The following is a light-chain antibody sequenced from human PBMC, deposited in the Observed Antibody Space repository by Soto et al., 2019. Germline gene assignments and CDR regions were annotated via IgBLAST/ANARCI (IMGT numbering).Light chain of an antibody. V-gene: IGLV4-60*03. CDR3: ESWDTNTRV. Sequence: QSVLTQPSYASASLGSSVSLTCTLSSRHSFYDIAWHQQRPGTAPRYLMKVEGSGNYDKGSGIPERFSGSSSGADRYLTISNLRSEDECDFYCESWDTNTRVFGGGTKVTVL. J-gene: IGLJ3*02. CDR2: VEGSGNY. CDR1: SRHSFYD.